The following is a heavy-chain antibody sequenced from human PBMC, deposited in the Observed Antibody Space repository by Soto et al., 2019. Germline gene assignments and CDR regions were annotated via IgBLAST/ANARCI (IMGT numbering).Heavy chain of an antibody. CDR3: ATRDYDILTGYLHI. V-gene: IGHV1-2*02. J-gene: IGHJ1*01. Sequence: QAHLVQSGAEVRKPGASVKVSCQALEHTSTIYYIHWVRQARGQGLEWMGWINADSGDTTYAQDFPGRVTFTSDPSTSTFHMELSRLRLDDTAMYFCATRDYDILTGYLHIWGQGTLITVSS. D-gene: IGHD3-9*01. CDR1: EHTSTIYY. CDR2: INADSGDT.